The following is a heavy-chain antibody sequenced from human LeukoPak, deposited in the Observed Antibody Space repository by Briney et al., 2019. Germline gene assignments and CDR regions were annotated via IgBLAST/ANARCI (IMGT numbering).Heavy chain of an antibody. CDR1: GGSMSSSNW. D-gene: IGHD2-21*02. CDR3: ARRGVTFYWYFDL. Sequence: SGTLSLTCGVSGGSMSSSNWWSWVRQSPGTGLEGIGEVYQSGFINYNPSLQSRVTFSVDKSKNQVSLKLNSVTAADTAVYYCARRGVTFYWYFDLWGRGTLVTVSS. V-gene: IGHV4-4*02. J-gene: IGHJ2*01. CDR2: VYQSGFI.